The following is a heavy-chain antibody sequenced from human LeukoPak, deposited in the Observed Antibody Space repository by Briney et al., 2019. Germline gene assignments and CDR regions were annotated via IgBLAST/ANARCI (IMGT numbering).Heavy chain of an antibody. Sequence: SETLSLTCNVSGGSISSSSYYWGWIRQPPGKGLEWIGSIYYSGSTYYNPSLKSRVTISVDTSKNQFSLKLSSVTAADTAVYYCARIVGRGADYYYYMDVWGKGTTVTVSS. V-gene: IGHV4-39*07. J-gene: IGHJ6*03. D-gene: IGHD1-26*01. CDR3: ARIVGRGADYYYYMDV. CDR1: GGSISSSSYY. CDR2: IYYSGST.